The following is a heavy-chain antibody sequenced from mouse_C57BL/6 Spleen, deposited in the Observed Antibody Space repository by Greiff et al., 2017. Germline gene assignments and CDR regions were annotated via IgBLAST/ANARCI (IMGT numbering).Heavy chain of an antibody. CDR3: ARTWGDWYFDV. Sequence: EVKLVESGGGLVQPGGSLKLSCAASGFTFSDYGMAWVRQAPRKGPEWVAFISNLAYSIYYADTVTGRFTISRENAKNTLYLEMSSLRSEDTAMYYCARTWGDWYFDVWGTGTTVTVSS. J-gene: IGHJ1*03. CDR1: GFTFSDYG. CDR2: ISNLAYSI. V-gene: IGHV5-15*01.